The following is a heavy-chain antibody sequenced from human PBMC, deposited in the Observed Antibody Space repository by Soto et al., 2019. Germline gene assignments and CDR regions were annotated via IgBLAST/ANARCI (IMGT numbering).Heavy chain of an antibody. Sequence: ASVKVSCKASGYTFTSYDINWVRQATGQGLEWMGWMNPNSGNTGYAQKFQGRVTMTRNTSISTAYMELSSLRSEDTAVCYCARGGGYDRLVDVWGKGTTVTVSS. CDR3: ARGGGYDRLVDV. CDR1: GYTFTSYD. V-gene: IGHV1-8*01. D-gene: IGHD5-12*01. J-gene: IGHJ6*04. CDR2: MNPNSGNT.